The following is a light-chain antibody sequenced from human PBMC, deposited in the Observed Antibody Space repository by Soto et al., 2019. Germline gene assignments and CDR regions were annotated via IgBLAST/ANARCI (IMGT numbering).Light chain of an antibody. J-gene: IGKJ5*01. CDR3: QQYKNWPL. CDR1: QTIGSN. Sequence: EVVMAQSPATGSASPGERATLTGRASQTIGSNLAWYQQKPGQPPRLLLYGASTRATGIPVRFSGSGFGTEFTLTISSLHSEDFAVYYCQQYKNWPLFRQGTRLEI. V-gene: IGKV3-15*01. CDR2: GAS.